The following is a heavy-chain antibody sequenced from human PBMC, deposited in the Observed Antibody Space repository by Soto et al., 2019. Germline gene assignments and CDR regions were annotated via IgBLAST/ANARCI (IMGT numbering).Heavy chain of an antibody. CDR3: ARDSTYSSSSARYSYGMDV. V-gene: IGHV1-3*01. D-gene: IGHD6-6*01. CDR1: GYTFTSYA. Sequence: ASVKVSCKASGYTFTSYAMHWVRQAPGQRLEWMGWINAGNGNTKYSQKFQGRVTITRDTSASTAYMELSSLRSEDTAVYYCARDSTYSSSSARYSYGMDVWGQGXTVTVYS. J-gene: IGHJ6*02. CDR2: INAGNGNT.